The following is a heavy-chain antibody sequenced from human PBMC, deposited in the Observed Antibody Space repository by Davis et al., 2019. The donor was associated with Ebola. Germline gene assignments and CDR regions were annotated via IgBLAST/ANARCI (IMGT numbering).Heavy chain of an antibody. Sequence: ASVKVSCKASGYTFTGYYMHWVRQAPGQGLEWMGWINPNSGGTNYAQKFQGWVTMTRDTSISTAYMELSRLRSDDAAVYYCARMSAAAEPDYWGQGTLVTVSS. D-gene: IGHD6-13*01. CDR3: ARMSAAAEPDY. V-gene: IGHV1-2*04. CDR2: INPNSGGT. CDR1: GYTFTGYY. J-gene: IGHJ4*02.